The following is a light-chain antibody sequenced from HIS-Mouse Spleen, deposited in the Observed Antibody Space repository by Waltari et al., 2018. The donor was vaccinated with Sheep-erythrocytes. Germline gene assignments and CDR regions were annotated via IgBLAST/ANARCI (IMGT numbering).Light chain of an antibody. J-gene: IGLJ1*01. Sequence: QSALTQPRSVSGSPGQSVTISCTGTSSDVGGYNYVSWYQQHPGNAPKLMIYDVSKRPSGVPDSFSGSKSGNTASLTISGLQAEDEADYSCCSYAGSDNHVFATGTKVTVL. CDR1: SSDVGGYNY. V-gene: IGLV2-11*01. CDR3: CSYAGSDNHV. CDR2: DVS.